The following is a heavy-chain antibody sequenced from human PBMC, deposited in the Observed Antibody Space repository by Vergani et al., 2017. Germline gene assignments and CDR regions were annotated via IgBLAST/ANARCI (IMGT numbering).Heavy chain of an antibody. J-gene: IGHJ4*02. CDR3: ARQYYDILTGYYKKGYYFDY. Sequence: QLQLQESGPGLVKPSETLSLTCTVSGGSISSSSYYWGWIRQPPGKGLEWIGSIYYSGSTYYNPSLKSRVTISVDTSKNQFSLKLSSVTAADTAVYYCARQYYDILTGYYKKGYYFDYWGLGTLVTVSS. CDR2: IYYSGST. V-gene: IGHV4-39*01. CDR1: GGSISSSSYY. D-gene: IGHD3-9*01.